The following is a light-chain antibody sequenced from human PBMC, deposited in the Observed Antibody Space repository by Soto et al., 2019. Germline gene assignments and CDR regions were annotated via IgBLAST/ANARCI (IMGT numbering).Light chain of an antibody. J-gene: IGKJ5*01. CDR3: QQYGSSPIT. CDR1: QRVSSSY. Sequence: EIVLTQSPGTLALSPGERATLSCRASQRVSSSYLAWYQQKPGQAPRLLIYGASSRATGIPDRFSGSGSGTDFTLTISSLQPEDFAVYYCQQYGSSPITFGQGTRREIK. CDR2: GAS. V-gene: IGKV3-20*01.